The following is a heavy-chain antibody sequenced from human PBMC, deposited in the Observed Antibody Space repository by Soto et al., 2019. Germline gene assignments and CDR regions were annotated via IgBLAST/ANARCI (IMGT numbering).Heavy chain of an antibody. V-gene: IGHV6-1*01. CDR3: AHTPGYYDSSGYSTPYFDY. D-gene: IGHD3-22*01. CDR2: TYYRSKWYN. CDR1: GDSVSSNSAA. J-gene: IGHJ4*02. Sequence: SQTLSLTCAISGDSVSSNSAAWNSIRQSPSRGLEWLGRTYYRSKWYNDYAVSVKSRITINPDTSKNQFSLQLNSVTPEDTAVYYCAHTPGYYDSSGYSTPYFDYWGQGTLVTVSS.